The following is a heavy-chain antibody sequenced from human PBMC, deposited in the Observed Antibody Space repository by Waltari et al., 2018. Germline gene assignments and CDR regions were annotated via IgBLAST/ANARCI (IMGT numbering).Heavy chain of an antibody. J-gene: IGHJ4*02. V-gene: IGHV4-34*01. Sequence: QVLLQQWGAGLLKPSETLSLTSAVYGGSFNFYYWSWIRQPPGEGLEWIGEITHSGSTNYNPSLKSRVSISVDTPNNQFSLKLTSVTAADTAAYYCARRGYCGIDCYSNYFDFWGQGTLVTVSS. CDR2: ITHSGST. D-gene: IGHD2-21*01. CDR1: GGSFNFYY. CDR3: ARRGYCGIDCYSNYFDF.